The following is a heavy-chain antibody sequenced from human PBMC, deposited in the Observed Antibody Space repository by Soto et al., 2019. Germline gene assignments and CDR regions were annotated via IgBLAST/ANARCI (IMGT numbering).Heavy chain of an antibody. CDR2: IYHSGST. CDR3: ARERAFGESSPGYYYYGMDV. Sequence: QVQLQESGPGLVKPSGTLSLTCAVSGGSISSSNWWSWVRQPPGKGLEWIGEIYHSGSTNYNPSLKSRVTLSVDKSKTQFSLKLSSVTAADTAVYYCARERAFGESSPGYYYYGMDVWGQGTTVTVSS. V-gene: IGHV4-4*02. J-gene: IGHJ6*02. D-gene: IGHD3-10*01. CDR1: GGSISSSNW.